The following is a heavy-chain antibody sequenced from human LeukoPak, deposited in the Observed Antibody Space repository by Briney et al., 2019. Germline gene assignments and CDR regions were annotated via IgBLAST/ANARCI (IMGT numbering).Heavy chain of an antibody. J-gene: IGHJ4*02. Sequence: PGGSLRLSCAASGFTFSNYGIHWVRQAPGKGLEWVSAISGSGGSTYYADSVKGRFTISRDNSKNTLYLQMNSLRAEDTAVYYCAKESGLRGTFDYWGQGTLVTVSS. V-gene: IGHV3-23*01. CDR3: AKESGLRGTFDY. CDR2: ISGSGGST. D-gene: IGHD5-12*01. CDR1: GFTFSNYG.